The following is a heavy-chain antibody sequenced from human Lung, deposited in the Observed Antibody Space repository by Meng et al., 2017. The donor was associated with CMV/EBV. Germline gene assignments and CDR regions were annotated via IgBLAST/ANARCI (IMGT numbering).Heavy chain of an antibody. V-gene: IGHV4-30-4*08. D-gene: IGHD3-3*01. Sequence: SESLSLXCTVSGGSISSGDYYWSWLGQPPGMGWEWIGYTYYSGSTYYNSILKSRVTIPVDTSKTQFSLKLSSVTAADTAVYYCARVRGHYDFWSGYLNWCEPCGKETILTVSS. CDR3: ARVRGHYDFWSGYLNWCEP. CDR2: TYYSGST. CDR1: GGSISSGDYY. J-gene: IGHJ5*02.